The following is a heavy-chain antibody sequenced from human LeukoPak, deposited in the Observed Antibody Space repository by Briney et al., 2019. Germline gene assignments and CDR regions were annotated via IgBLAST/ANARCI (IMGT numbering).Heavy chain of an antibody. CDR1: GASISSSDSY. Sequence: SETLSLTCTVSGASISSSDSYWSWIRQPPGKGLEWIGTIYYSGSTYYNPSLKSRVTISVDTSKNQFSLKLSSVTAADTAVYYCARVGISTGPDYWGQGTLVTVSS. CDR3: ARVGISTGPDY. V-gene: IGHV4-39*01. J-gene: IGHJ4*02. CDR2: IYYSGST. D-gene: IGHD3-10*01.